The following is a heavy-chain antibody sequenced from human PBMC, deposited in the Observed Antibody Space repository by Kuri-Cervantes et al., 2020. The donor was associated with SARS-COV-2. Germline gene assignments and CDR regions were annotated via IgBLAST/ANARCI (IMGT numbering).Heavy chain of an antibody. Sequence: GESLKISCAASGFTFSSYGMHWVRQAPGKGLEWVAVISYDGSNKYYADSVKGRFTISRDNSKNTLYLQMNSLRAEDTAVYYCAKAETTVTTFDYWGQGTLVTVSS. CDR2: ISYDGSNK. J-gene: IGHJ4*02. D-gene: IGHD4-17*01. CDR3: AKAETTVTTFDY. V-gene: IGHV3-30*18. CDR1: GFTFSSYG.